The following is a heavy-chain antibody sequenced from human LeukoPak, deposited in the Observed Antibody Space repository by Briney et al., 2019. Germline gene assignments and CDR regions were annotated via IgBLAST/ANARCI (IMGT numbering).Heavy chain of an antibody. CDR2: IYHSGST. V-gene: IGHV4-38-2*02. D-gene: IGHD6-13*01. Sequence: SETLSLTCTVSGGSISSYYWSWIRQPPGKGLEWIGSIYHSGSTYYNPSLKSRVTISVDTSKNQFSLKLSSVTAADTAVYFCARAYSSSWYFNWFDPWGQGTLVTASS. J-gene: IGHJ5*02. CDR1: GGSISSYY. CDR3: ARAYSSSWYFNWFDP.